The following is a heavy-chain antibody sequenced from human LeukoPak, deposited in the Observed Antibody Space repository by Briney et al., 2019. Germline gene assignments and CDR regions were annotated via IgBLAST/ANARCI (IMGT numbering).Heavy chain of an antibody. CDR2: ISSGGTTI. J-gene: IGHJ4*02. CDR3: TRGLVV. CDR1: GFTFSEFE. D-gene: IGHD2-2*01. Sequence: PGESLRLSCAASGFTFSEFEMNWVRQAPGKGLEWASDISSGGTTIFYADSVKGRFTISRDNAKNSLYLQMNSLRDEDTAIYYCTRGLVVWGQGALVTVSS. V-gene: IGHV3-48*03.